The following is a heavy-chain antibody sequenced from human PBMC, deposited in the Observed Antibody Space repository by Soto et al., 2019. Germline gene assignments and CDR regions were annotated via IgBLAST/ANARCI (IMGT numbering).Heavy chain of an antibody. V-gene: IGHV1-69*01. CDR3: ASTAASVIHYYGMDV. CDR2: IIPIFGTA. Sequence: SVKVSCTAAGGTFSSYAISWVRQAPGQGLEWMGGIIPIFGTANYAQKFQGRVTITADESTSTAYMELSSLRSEDTAVYYCASTAASVIHYYGMDVWGPGTTVTVSS. CDR1: GGTFSSYA. D-gene: IGHD3-16*02. J-gene: IGHJ6*02.